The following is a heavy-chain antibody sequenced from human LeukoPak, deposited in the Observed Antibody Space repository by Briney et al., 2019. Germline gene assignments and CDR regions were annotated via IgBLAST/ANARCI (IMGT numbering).Heavy chain of an antibody. J-gene: IGHJ3*02. V-gene: IGHV4-39*07. CDR1: GASISSSYFY. Sequence: SETLSLTCTVSGASISSSYFYWGWIRHAPGKGLECLVYILENVHSYYNLSINSRVTISVDTYKKHMCLMLTTVTDTAMAYYFCVRDDCTNGACYYDAFGIWGQGTM. D-gene: IGHD2-8*01. CDR2: ILENVHS. CDR3: VRDDCTNGACYYDAFGI.